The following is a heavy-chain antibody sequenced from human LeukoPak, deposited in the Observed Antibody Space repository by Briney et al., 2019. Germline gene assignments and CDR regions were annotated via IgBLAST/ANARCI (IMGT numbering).Heavy chain of an antibody. J-gene: IGHJ4*02. D-gene: IGHD3-22*01. CDR3: ARDYYDSSGNFDY. Sequence: GGSLRLSCAASGFTFSNYNMNWVRQAPGKGLEWVSGINWNGGSTGYADSVKGRFTISRDNAKNSLYLQMNSLRAEDTALYYCARDYYDSSGNFDYWGQGTLVTVSS. CDR1: GFTFSNYN. V-gene: IGHV3-20*04. CDR2: INWNGGST.